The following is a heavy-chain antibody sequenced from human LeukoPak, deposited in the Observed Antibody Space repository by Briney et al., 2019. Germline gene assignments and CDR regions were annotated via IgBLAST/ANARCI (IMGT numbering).Heavy chain of an antibody. J-gene: IGHJ6*03. CDR3: ARGHLLWFGGQGVYMDI. CDR2: IYYSGST. D-gene: IGHD3-10*01. V-gene: IGHV4-39*07. Sequence: SETLSLTCTVSGYSISTSSYYWGWIRQPPGKGLEWIGNIYYSGSTNYNPSLKSRVTISVDTSKNQFSLKLSSVTAADTAVYYCARGHLLWFGGQGVYMDIWGKGTTVTISS. CDR1: GYSISTSSYY.